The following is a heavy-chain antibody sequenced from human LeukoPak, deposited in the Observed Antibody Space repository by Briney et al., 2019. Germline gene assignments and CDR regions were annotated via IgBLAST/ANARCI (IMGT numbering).Heavy chain of an antibody. CDR1: GITFSDAW. J-gene: IGHJ6*03. CDR2: IKQDGSEK. Sequence: PGGSLRLSCEAPGITFSDAWMSWVRQAPGKGLEWVANIKQDGSEKYYVDSVKGRFTISRDNAKSSLYLQMNSLRAEDTALYYCARVMDDSSGWIGDYYYMDVWGKGTTVTVSS. V-gene: IGHV3-7*01. D-gene: IGHD6-19*01. CDR3: ARVMDDSSGWIGDYYYMDV.